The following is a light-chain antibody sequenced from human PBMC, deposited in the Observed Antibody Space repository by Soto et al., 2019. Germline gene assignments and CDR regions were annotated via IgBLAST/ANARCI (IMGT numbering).Light chain of an antibody. CDR1: QDIRNG. J-gene: IGKJ1*01. CDR2: AAS. CDR3: LQDYNYPRT. V-gene: IGKV1-6*01. Sequence: AIPMTQSPSSLSASVGDRITITCRASQDIRNGLGWYQQKPGRAPKLLIYAASTLQTGVPSRFSGSGSGTDFTLIINSLQPEDFGTYYCLQDYNYPRTFGQGTKVEIK.